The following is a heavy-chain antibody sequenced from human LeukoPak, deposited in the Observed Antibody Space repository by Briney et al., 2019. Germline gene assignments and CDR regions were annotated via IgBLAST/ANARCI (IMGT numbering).Heavy chain of an antibody. J-gene: IGHJ4*02. V-gene: IGHV4-59*08. Sequence: KTSGTLSLTCTVSGDSISGYYWSWVRQPPGKGLEWIGYIYSTGTTNYNPSLKSRVTISVDTSKNQFSPKLSSLTAADTAVYYCARHTTFAYWGQGTLVTVSS. CDR2: IYSTGTT. CDR1: GDSISGYY. CDR3: ARHTTFAY. D-gene: IGHD1-26*01.